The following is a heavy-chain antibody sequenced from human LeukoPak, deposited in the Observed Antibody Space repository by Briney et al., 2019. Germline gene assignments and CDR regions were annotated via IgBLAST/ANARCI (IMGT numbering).Heavy chain of an antibody. CDR2: IYTSGST. CDR1: GGSISSYY. D-gene: IGHD1-20*01. CDR3: ARHGIPLTGTSPFDY. J-gene: IGHJ4*02. Sequence: SETLSLTCTVSGGSISSYYWSWIRQPPGKGLEWIGYIYTSGSTNYNPSLKSRVTISVDTSKNQFSLKLSSVTAADTAVYYCARHGIPLTGTSPFDYWGQGTLVTVSS. V-gene: IGHV4-4*09.